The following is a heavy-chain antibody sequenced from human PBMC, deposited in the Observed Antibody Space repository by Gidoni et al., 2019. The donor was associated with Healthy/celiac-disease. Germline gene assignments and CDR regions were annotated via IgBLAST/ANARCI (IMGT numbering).Heavy chain of an antibody. J-gene: IGHJ4*02. CDR3: ANSNYADY. V-gene: IGHV3-30*18. D-gene: IGHD4-4*01. Sequence: QVQLVESGVGVVQPGRSLRLSCAASGFTFSSYGMHWVRQAPGKGLEWVAVISYDGSNKYYADSVKGRFTISRDNSKNTLYLQMNSLRAEDTAVYYCANSNYADYWGQGTLVTVSS. CDR2: ISYDGSNK. CDR1: GFTFSSYG.